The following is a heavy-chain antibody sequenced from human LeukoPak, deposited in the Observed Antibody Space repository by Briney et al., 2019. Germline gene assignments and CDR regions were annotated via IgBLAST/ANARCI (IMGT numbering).Heavy chain of an antibody. CDR3: AREDVLRYFDPVGWFDP. CDR1: GGSISSYY. D-gene: IGHD3-9*01. CDR2: IYYSGST. J-gene: IGHJ5*02. Sequence: SETLSLTCTVSGGSISSYYWSWIRQPPGKRLEWIGYIYYSGSTNYNPSLKSRVTISVDTSKNQFSLKLSSVTAADTAVYYCAREDVLRYFDPVGWFDPWGQGTLVTVSS. V-gene: IGHV4-59*01.